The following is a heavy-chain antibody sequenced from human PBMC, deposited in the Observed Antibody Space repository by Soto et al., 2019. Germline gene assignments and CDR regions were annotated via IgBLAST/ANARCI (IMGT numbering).Heavy chain of an antibody. J-gene: IGHJ4*01. CDR2: IYYNGNI. CDR1: GGSITSYY. Sequence: QVQLQESGPGLVKPLETLSLTCTVPGGSITSYYWSWVRQPPGQGLAWIGYIYYNGNINYNPSLKSRPDLSLYTSKTEFSLRLSSVTAADTAVYYCATGWVYFGSEYWGHGTLVTVSS. D-gene: IGHD3-10*01. CDR3: ATGWVYFGSEY. V-gene: IGHV4-59*01.